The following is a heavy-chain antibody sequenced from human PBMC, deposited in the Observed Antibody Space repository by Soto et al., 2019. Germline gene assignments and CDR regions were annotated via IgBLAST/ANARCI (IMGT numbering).Heavy chain of an antibody. CDR2: FFYSGST. J-gene: IGHJ6*02. CDR1: GGSIGSISDC. Sequence: LQTLSLPWTVSGGSIGSISDCWGWNSHTTGNRLEWDGSFFYSGSTYYNPSLKSRVTISVDTFKNQFSLKLSSVTAADTAVYYCACIFSGGCSYGFYYYGRDVWGQGTTIT. V-gene: IGHV4-39*01. CDR3: ACIFSGGCSYGFYYYGRDV. D-gene: IGHD5-18*01.